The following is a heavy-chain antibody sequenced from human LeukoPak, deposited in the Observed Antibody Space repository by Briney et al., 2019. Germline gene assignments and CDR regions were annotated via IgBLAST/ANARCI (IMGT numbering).Heavy chain of an antibody. CDR3: AKVDCSGGSCYGFSYFYYGMDV. J-gene: IGHJ6*02. D-gene: IGHD2-15*01. CDR1: GFTFSNYG. Sequence: PGGSLRLSCAASGFTFSNYGMSWARQAPGKGLEWVSVISVVGDTTYYADSVKGRFTISRDNSKNTVFLQMNSLRAEDTAVYYCAKVDCSGGSCYGFSYFYYGMDVRGQGTTVTVSS. CDR2: ISVVGDTT. V-gene: IGHV3-23*01.